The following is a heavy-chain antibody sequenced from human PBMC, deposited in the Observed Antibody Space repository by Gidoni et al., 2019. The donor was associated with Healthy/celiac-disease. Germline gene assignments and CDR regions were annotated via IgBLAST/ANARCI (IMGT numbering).Heavy chain of an antibody. CDR3: TTGIVATIRY. CDR2: IKSKTDGGST. CDR1: GFASSNGW. Sequence: EVQLLLSGRGLVKSGVSLRLCCAASGFASSNGWMSVVRQAPGKGLEWVGRIKSKTDGGSTDYAATVKGRFTISRDDAKNTLYLQMNSLKTEDTAVYYCTTGIVATIRYWGQGTLVTVSS. V-gene: IGHV3-15*01. D-gene: IGHD5-12*01. J-gene: IGHJ4*02.